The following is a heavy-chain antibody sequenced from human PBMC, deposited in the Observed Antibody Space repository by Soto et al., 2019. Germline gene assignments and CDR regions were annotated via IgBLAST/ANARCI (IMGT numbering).Heavy chain of an antibody. V-gene: IGHV3-21*01. CDR1: GFTFSSYS. CDR2: ISSSSSYI. CDR3: ARDRVLYYDSSGYYYVLDYFDY. J-gene: IGHJ4*02. Sequence: PGGSLRLSCAASGFTFSSYSMNWVRQAPGKGLEWVSSISSSSSYIYYADSVKGRFTISRDNAKNSLYLQMNSLRAEDTAVYYCARDRVLYYDSSGYYYVLDYFDYWGQGTLVTVSS. D-gene: IGHD3-22*01.